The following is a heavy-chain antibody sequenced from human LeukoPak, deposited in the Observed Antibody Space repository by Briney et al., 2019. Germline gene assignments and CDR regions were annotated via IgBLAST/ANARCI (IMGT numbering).Heavy chain of an antibody. D-gene: IGHD3-16*01. CDR1: GGSISSGGYY. Sequence: SQTLSLTCTVSGGSISSGGYYWSWIRQHPGKGLEWIGYIYYSGSTYYNPSLKSRVTMSVDTSENQFSLKLSSVTAADTAVFYCATTVGSYFDYWSQGTLVTVSS. CDR3: ATTVGSYFDY. CDR2: IYYSGST. J-gene: IGHJ4*02. V-gene: IGHV4-31*03.